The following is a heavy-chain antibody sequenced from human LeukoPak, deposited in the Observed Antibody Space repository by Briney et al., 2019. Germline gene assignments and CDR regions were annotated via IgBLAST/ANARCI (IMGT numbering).Heavy chain of an antibody. J-gene: IGHJ3*02. V-gene: IGHV1-2*02. CDR1: GYTFTAYY. CDR3: ARGPTLGLDI. CDR2: INPNSGDT. Sequence: GASVKVSCRASGYTFTAYYIHWVRQAPGQGLEWMGWINPNSGDTTLPQRFQGRVTMTRDTSIITAHMELSSLTSDDTGMYYCARGPTLGLDIWGQGTMVTVSS.